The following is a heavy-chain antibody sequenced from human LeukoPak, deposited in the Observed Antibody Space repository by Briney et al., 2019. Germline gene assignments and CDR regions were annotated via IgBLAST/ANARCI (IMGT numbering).Heavy chain of an antibody. CDR3: ATSRNGYPFDD. CDR1: GFTFSNNW. J-gene: IGHJ4*02. CDR2: IKEDGSQK. V-gene: IGHV3-7*02. D-gene: IGHD5-24*01. Sequence: GGSLRLSCAASGFTFSNNWMSWVRQAPGKGLEWVANIKEDGSQKYYADSLKGRFTISRDNAKNSLSLQMDSLRAADTALYYCATSRNGYPFDDWGQGTLVTVSS.